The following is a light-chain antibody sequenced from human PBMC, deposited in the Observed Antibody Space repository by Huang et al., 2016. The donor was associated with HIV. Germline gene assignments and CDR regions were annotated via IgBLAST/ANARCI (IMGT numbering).Light chain of an antibody. J-gene: IGKJ4*01. CDR3: MQSIQLPLT. Sequence: IVMTQAPLSLSVTPGQQASISCKSSHSLLHSAGRPYLYWYLQRSGQSPQLLIYEVSDRFSGVPDRFSGSVTGTDIALKISRVEAEDVGFYYYMQSIQLPLTFGGGTKVEIK. V-gene: IGKV2D-29*02. CDR1: HSLLHSAGRPY. CDR2: EVS.